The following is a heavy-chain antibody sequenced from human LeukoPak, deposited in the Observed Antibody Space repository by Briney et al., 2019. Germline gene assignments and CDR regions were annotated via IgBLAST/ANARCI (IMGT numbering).Heavy chain of an antibody. CDR3: ARGLATSLLGY. CDR2: IKQDGSEK. J-gene: IGHJ4*02. V-gene: IGHV3-7*01. CDR1: GFTFSSYG. Sequence: PGGSLRLSCAASGFTFSSYGMHWVRQAPGKGLEWVANIKQDGSEKYYVDSVKGRFTISRDNAKNSLFLQMNSLRAEDTAVYYCARGLATSLLGYWGQGTLVTVSS. D-gene: IGHD2-2*01.